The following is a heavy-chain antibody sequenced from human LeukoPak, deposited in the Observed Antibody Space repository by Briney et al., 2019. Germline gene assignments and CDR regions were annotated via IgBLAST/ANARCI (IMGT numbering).Heavy chain of an antibody. D-gene: IGHD3-9*01. CDR3: ARVWGRKTGYYYYYYYGMDV. J-gene: IGHJ6*02. V-gene: IGHV4-34*01. CDR2: INHSGST. Sequence: SETLSLTCAVYGGSFSSYYWSWIRQPPGKGLEWIGEINHSGSTNYNPSLKSRVTISVDTSKNQFSLKLSSVTAADTAVYYCARVWGRKTGYYYYYYYGMDVWGQGTTVTVSS. CDR1: GGSFSSYY.